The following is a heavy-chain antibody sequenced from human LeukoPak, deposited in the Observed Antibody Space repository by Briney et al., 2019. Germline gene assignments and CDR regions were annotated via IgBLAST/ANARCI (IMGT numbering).Heavy chain of an antibody. CDR1: NTSFSGYY. CDR3: ARQYITSYYRDAFEI. D-gene: IGHD2-2*01. J-gene: IGHJ3*02. CDR2: TDHRGST. V-gene: IGHV4-34*01. Sequence: SETLSLTCAVYNTSFSGYYWSWIRQAPGKGLEWIGETDHRGSTNYNPSLQSRVTISAERSTNKFCKNMTSMTAADTGVYYCARQYITSYYRDAFEIWGQGTMVTVSS.